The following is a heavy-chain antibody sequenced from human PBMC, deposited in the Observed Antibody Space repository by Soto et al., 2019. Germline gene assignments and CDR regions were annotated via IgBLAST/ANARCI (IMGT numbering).Heavy chain of an antibody. D-gene: IGHD3-10*01. CDR2: IYHSGST. Sequence: KPSETLSLTCAVSGYSISSGYYWGWIRQPPGKGLEWIGSIYHSGSTYYNLSLKSRVTISVDTSKNQFSLKLSSVTAADTAVYYCARTYGSGRNYWGQGTLVTSPQ. CDR1: GYSISSGYY. J-gene: IGHJ4*02. V-gene: IGHV4-38-2*01. CDR3: ARTYGSGRNY.